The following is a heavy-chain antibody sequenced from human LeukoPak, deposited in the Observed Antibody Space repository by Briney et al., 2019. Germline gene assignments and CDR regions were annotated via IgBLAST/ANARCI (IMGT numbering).Heavy chain of an antibody. Sequence: SVKVSCKASGGTFSSYAISWVRQAPGQGLEWMGGIIPIFGTANYAQKFQGRVTITTDESTSTAYMELSSLRSEDTAVYYCARDQAWATVVTGNLDYWGQGTLVTVSS. CDR2: IIPIFGTA. CDR1: GGTFSSYA. CDR3: ARDQAWATVVTGNLDY. V-gene: IGHV1-69*05. J-gene: IGHJ4*02. D-gene: IGHD4-23*01.